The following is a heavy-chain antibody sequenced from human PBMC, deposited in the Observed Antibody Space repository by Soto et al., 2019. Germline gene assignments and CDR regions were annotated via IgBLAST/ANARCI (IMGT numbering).Heavy chain of an antibody. Sequence: ASVKVSCKASGGTFSSYAISWVRQAPGQGLEWMGGIIPIFGTANYAQKFQGRVTITADESTSTAYMELSSLRSEDTAVYYCASGRYYEPMNWFDPWGQGTLVTVSS. J-gene: IGHJ5*02. CDR1: GGTFSSYA. CDR2: IIPIFGTA. CDR3: ASGRYYEPMNWFDP. V-gene: IGHV1-69*13. D-gene: IGHD1-26*01.